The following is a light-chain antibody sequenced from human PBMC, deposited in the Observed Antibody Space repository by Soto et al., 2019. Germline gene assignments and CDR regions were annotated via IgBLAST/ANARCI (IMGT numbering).Light chain of an antibody. V-gene: IGLV2-14*01. Sequence: QSVLTQPASVSGAPGQSITISCTGTSSDVGGYNYVSWYQQLPGKAPKLMIYEVSNRPSGVSNRFSGSKSGNTASLTISGLQAEDEADYDCSSYTSSSTQYVFGTGTKLTVL. CDR1: SSDVGGYNY. CDR3: SSYTSSSTQYV. J-gene: IGLJ1*01. CDR2: EVS.